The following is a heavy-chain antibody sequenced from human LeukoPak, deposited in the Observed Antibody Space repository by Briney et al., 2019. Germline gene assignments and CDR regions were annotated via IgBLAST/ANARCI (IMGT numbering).Heavy chain of an antibody. V-gene: IGHV3-11*04. J-gene: IGHJ4*02. CDR2: ITASGTAM. Sequence: LSLTCAVYGGSFSGYYWSWIRQAPGKGLEWVSHITASGTAMFYADSVKGRFTTSRDNAKNSLYLQMNSLRDEDTAVYYCASSGSYRFDYWGQGTLVTVSS. D-gene: IGHD1-26*01. CDR1: GGSFSGYY. CDR3: ASSGSYRFDY.